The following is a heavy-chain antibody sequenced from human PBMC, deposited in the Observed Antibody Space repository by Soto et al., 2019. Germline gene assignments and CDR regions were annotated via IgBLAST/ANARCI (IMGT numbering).Heavy chain of an antibody. CDR2: IYYSGTT. Sequence: QLQLEEPGPGLVKPSETLSLTCTVSAGSISSSSYYWGWIRQPPGKGLEWIGSIYYSGTTYYNPSLKSRVTIPVDPSRNQFYLELTSVTAADTAVYYCARQAGGYHRTGGGDYWGQGTLVTVSS. J-gene: IGHJ4*02. V-gene: IGHV4-39*01. CDR1: AGSISSSSYY. D-gene: IGHD1-26*01. CDR3: ARQAGGYHRTGGGDY.